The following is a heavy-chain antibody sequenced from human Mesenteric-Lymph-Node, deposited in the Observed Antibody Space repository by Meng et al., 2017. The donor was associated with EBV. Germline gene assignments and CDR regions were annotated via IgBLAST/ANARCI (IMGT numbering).Heavy chain of an antibody. CDR3: AHSFTIRGNWFDY. Sequence: QITLKESGPTVMGPXXTLTLTCTLSGLSIGTTGVAVGWIRQPPGQALEWLALIYWDGEKHYNPSLKSRLTITKDTSKNQVILTMTNVYPVDTATYYCAHSFTIRGNWFDYWGQGALVTVS. CDR1: GLSIGTTGVA. J-gene: IGHJ5*01. V-gene: IGHV2-5*02. D-gene: IGHD3-3*02. CDR2: IYWDGEK.